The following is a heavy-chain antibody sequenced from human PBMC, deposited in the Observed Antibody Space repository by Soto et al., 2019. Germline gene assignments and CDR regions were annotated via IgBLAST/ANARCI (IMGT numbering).Heavy chain of an antibody. CDR2: MNPNSGNT. V-gene: IGHV1-8*01. CDR1: GYTFTSYD. Sequence: ASVKVSCKASGYTFTSYDINWVRQATGQGLEWMGWMNPNSGNTGYAQKFQGRVTMTRNTSISTAYMELSSLRAEDTAVYYCAREEVVVTAMGMFGYYYGMDVWGQGTTVTVSS. CDR3: AREEVVVTAMGMFGYYYGMDV. J-gene: IGHJ6*02. D-gene: IGHD2-21*02.